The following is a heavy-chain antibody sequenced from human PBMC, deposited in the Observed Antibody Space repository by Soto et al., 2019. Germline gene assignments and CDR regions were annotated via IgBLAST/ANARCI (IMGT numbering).Heavy chain of an antibody. D-gene: IGHD3-10*01. Sequence: SETLSLTYAVYGGSFSGYYWSWIRQPPGKGLEWIGEINHSGSTNYNPSLKSRVTISVDTSKNQFSLKLSSVTAADTAVYYCASPYYGSGSYYNAFDIWGQGTMVTVSS. CDR2: INHSGST. V-gene: IGHV4-34*01. J-gene: IGHJ3*02. CDR3: ASPYYGSGSYYNAFDI. CDR1: GGSFSGYY.